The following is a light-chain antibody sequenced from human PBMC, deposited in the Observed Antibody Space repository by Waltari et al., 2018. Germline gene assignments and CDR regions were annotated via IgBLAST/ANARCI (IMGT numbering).Light chain of an antibody. Sequence: EIVLTQSPGTLSLSPGERATLSCRASQSVSRWLAWNQQKPGQPPRLLIYGASSRATGIPDRFSGSGSGTDFSLTISRLEPEDSAVYYCQKYGTLPATFGQGTKVEVK. CDR3: QKYGTLPAT. CDR2: GAS. CDR1: QSVSRW. V-gene: IGKV3-20*01. J-gene: IGKJ1*01.